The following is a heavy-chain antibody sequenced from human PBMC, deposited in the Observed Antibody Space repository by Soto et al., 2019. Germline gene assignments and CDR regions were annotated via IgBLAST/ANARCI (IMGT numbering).Heavy chain of an antibody. J-gene: IGHJ6*02. V-gene: IGHV4-59*01. CDR1: GGSISIYY. D-gene: IGHD6-6*01. CDR3: ARDVSKYSSSSVDYYYGMDV. CDR2: IYYSGST. Sequence: SETLSLTCTVSGGSISIYYWSWIRQPPGKGLEWIGYIYYSGSTNYNPSLKSRVTISVDTSKNQFSLKLSSVTAADTAVYYCARDVSKYSSSSVDYYYGMDVWGQGTTVTVSS.